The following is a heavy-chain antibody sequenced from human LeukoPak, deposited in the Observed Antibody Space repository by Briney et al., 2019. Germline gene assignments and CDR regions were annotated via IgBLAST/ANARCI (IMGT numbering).Heavy chain of an antibody. V-gene: IGHV3-9*01. Sequence: GGSLRLSCAASGFTFVDYAMHWVRQAPGKGLEWVSGISWNSGSIGYADSVKGRFTISRDNAKNSLYLQMNSLRAEDTALYYCAKDTGDTYYYGMDVWGQGTTVTVSS. CDR2: ISWNSGSI. D-gene: IGHD3-9*01. J-gene: IGHJ6*02. CDR1: GFTFVDYA. CDR3: AKDTGDTYYYGMDV.